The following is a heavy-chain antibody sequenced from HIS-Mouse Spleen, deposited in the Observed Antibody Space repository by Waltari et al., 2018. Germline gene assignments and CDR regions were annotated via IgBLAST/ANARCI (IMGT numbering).Heavy chain of an antibody. CDR1: GFSLSTSGMC. V-gene: IGHV2-70*15. Sequence: QVTLRESGPALVKPTQTLTLTCTFSGFSLSTSGMCVSWIRQSPGKALEWLARIDWDDDKYYSPSLKTRLTIAKDTSKNQVVLTMTKMDPVDTATYYCARIAEGYTSGWYAFDYWGQGTLVTVSS. CDR3: ARIAEGYTSGWYAFDY. CDR2: IDWDDDK. D-gene: IGHD6-19*01. J-gene: IGHJ4*02.